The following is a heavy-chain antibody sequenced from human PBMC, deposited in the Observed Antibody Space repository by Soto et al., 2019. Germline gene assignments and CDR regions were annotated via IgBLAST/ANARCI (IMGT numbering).Heavy chain of an antibody. Sequence: ASVKVSCKASGYSFATYGFSWVRQAPGRGLECVGWISAHNGDTHYSQKFQGRVTLTTDTSTNTGYMELRSLTSDDTAVYFCATEPIYYNDGSGYYPLGHWGQGTLVTVS. D-gene: IGHD3-22*01. CDR2: ISAHNGDT. V-gene: IGHV1-18*04. CDR3: ATEPIYYNDGSGYYPLGH. CDR1: GYSFATYG. J-gene: IGHJ4*02.